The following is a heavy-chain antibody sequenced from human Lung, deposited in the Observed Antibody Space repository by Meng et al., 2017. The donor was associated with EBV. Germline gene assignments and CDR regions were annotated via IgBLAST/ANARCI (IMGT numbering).Heavy chain of an antibody. Sequence: LQLPGSGPGLVKPSETLSLTVTVSCGSVSSSGDYWGWIRQPPGKGLEWIGSIYYSGSTYYSPSLKSRVTISVDTSKNQFSLKLTSVTAADTAVYYCAREYDYGDPWYFDYWGQGTLVTVSS. CDR2: IYYSGST. J-gene: IGHJ4*02. CDR1: CGSVSSSGDY. V-gene: IGHV4-39*07. D-gene: IGHD4-17*01. CDR3: AREYDYGDPWYFDY.